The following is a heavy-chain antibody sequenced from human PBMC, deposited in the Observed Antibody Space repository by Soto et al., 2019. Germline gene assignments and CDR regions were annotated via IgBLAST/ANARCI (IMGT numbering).Heavy chain of an antibody. CDR3: AKAVLRFLEGLSSAPSPYYFDY. D-gene: IGHD3-3*01. J-gene: IGHJ4*02. Sequence: EVQLLESGGGLVQPGGSLRLSCAASGFTFSSYAMSWVRQAPGKGLEWVSAISGSGGSTYYADSVKGRFTISRDNSKNTLYLQMNSLRAEDTAVYYCAKAVLRFLEGLSSAPSPYYFDYWGQGTLVTVSS. CDR1: GFTFSSYA. V-gene: IGHV3-23*01. CDR2: ISGSGGST.